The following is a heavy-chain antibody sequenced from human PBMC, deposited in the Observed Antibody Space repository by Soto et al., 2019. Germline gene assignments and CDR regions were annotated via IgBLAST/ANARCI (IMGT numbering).Heavy chain of an antibody. CDR2: ISGSGGST. J-gene: IGHJ4*02. CDR1: GFSVNSYA. CDR3: AKGRLYSSSSAPFYC. Sequence: EVQLLESGGGLVQPGGSLRLSCAASGFSVNSYAMSWVRQAPGKGLEWVSGISGSGGSTYYADSVKGRFTISRDNSKNTLYLQMNSLRAEDTAIYYCAKGRLYSSSSAPFYCWGQGTLVTVSS. D-gene: IGHD6-6*01. V-gene: IGHV3-23*01.